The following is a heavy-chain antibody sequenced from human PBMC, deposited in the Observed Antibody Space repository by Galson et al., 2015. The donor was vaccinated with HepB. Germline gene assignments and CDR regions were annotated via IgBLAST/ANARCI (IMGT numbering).Heavy chain of an antibody. V-gene: IGHV1-69*06. CDR2: IIPIFETA. CDR3: ARGSGNYDPWDYYYGMDV. J-gene: IGHJ6*02. CDR1: GGTFSNYA. Sequence: SVKASCKASGGTFSNYAISWVRQAPGQGFEWMGGIIPIFETANYAQKFQGRVTITADKSTSTAYMELSSLRSEDTAVYYCARGSGNYDPWDYYYGMDVWGQGTTVTVSS. D-gene: IGHD4-23*01.